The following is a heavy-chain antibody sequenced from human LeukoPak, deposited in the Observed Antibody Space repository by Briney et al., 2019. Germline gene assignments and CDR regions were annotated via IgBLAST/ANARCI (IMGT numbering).Heavy chain of an antibody. Sequence: ASVKVSCKASGYTFTGYYMHWVRQAPGQGLEWMGWINPNSGGTNYAQKFQGRVTMTRDTSISTAYMELSRLRSDDTAVYYCARVRQWLALLDYWGQGTLVTVSP. V-gene: IGHV1-2*02. CDR3: ARVRQWLALLDY. CDR1: GYTFTGYY. D-gene: IGHD6-19*01. CDR2: INPNSGGT. J-gene: IGHJ4*02.